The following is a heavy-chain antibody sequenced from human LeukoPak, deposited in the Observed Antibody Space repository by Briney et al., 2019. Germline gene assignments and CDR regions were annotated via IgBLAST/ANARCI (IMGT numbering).Heavy chain of an antibody. V-gene: IGHV3-11*01. Sequence: GGSLRLSCAASGFTFSDYYMSWIRQAPGKGLEWVSYISSSGSTIYYADSVKGRFTISRDNAKNSLYLQMNSLRAEDTAVYYCARDTRYSSGFYFPNYYYYMDVWGKGTTVTVSS. D-gene: IGHD6-19*01. J-gene: IGHJ6*03. CDR2: ISSSGSTI. CDR3: ARDTRYSSGFYFPNYYYYMDV. CDR1: GFTFSDYY.